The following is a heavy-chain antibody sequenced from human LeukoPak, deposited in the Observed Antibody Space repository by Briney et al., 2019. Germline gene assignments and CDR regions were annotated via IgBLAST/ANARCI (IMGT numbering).Heavy chain of an antibody. Sequence: GASVKVPCKASGYTFISYGIGWVRQAPGQGLEWMGWISPYNGNTNYAQKFQGRVTMTTDTYASTAYMELRSLRSDDTAVYYCARDLTDTAMRAYYYYYMDVWGKGTTVTVSS. CDR1: GYTFISYG. CDR2: ISPYNGNT. J-gene: IGHJ6*03. CDR3: ARDLTDTAMRAYYYYYMDV. D-gene: IGHD5-18*01. V-gene: IGHV1-18*01.